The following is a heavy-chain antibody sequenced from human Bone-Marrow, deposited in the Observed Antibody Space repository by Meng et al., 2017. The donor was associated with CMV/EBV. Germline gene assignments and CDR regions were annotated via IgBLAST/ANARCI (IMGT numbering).Heavy chain of an antibody. J-gene: IGHJ6*02. D-gene: IGHD3-3*01. V-gene: IGHV1-18*01. CDR1: GHTFTSYG. CDR3: ARDWGGPTQYYDFWSGYYSHYYYGMDV. Sequence: ASVKVSCKASGHTFTSYGISWVRQAPGQGLEWMGWISSYNGNTNYAQKLQGRVTMTTDTSTSTAYMELRSLRSDDTAVYYCARDWGGPTQYYDFWSGYYSHYYYGMDVWGQGTTVTVSS. CDR2: ISSYNGNT.